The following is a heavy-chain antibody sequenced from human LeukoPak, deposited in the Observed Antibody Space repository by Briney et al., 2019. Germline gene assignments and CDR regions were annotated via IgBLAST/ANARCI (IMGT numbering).Heavy chain of an antibody. Sequence: SETLSLTCAVYGGSFSGYYWSWIRQPPGKGLEWIGEINHSGSTNYNPSLKSRVTISVDTSKNQFSLKLSSVTAADTAVYYCARGPSKTTVTTSSSYYWYFDPWDRGTLVTVSS. J-gene: IGHJ2*01. CDR1: GGSFSGYY. CDR2: INHSGST. CDR3: ARGPSKTTVTTSSSYYWYFDP. D-gene: IGHD4-17*01. V-gene: IGHV4-34*01.